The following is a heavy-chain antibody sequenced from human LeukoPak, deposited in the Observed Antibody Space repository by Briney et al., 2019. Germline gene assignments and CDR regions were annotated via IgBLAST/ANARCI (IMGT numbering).Heavy chain of an antibody. V-gene: IGHV3-7*01. CDR2: IKQDGNEK. J-gene: IGHJ3*01. Sequence: PGGSLRLSCAASGFTFSNCWMSWVRQAPGKGLEWVANIKQDGNEKYYVDSVKGRFTISRDNAKKSLYLHMNSLRAEDMAVYYCARRPEPWAWDVWGQGTVVTVSS. D-gene: IGHD7-27*01. CDR3: ARRPEPWAWDV. CDR1: GFTFSNCW.